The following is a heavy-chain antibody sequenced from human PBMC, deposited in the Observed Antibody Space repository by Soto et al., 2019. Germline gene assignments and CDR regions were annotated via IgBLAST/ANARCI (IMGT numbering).Heavy chain of an antibody. D-gene: IGHD3-10*01. Sequence: QVPLVQSGAEVKPPGASVKVSCKASGYTFTTYGFNWVRQAPGQGLEWMGWISAYSGNTNFAREFQGRLTLTTDTSTSTAYMELRSLRSDDTAVYYCATENPLWGPSAYFDYWGQGTQVTVSS. CDR1: GYTFTTYG. CDR2: ISAYSGNT. J-gene: IGHJ4*02. CDR3: ATENPLWGPSAYFDY. V-gene: IGHV1-18*01.